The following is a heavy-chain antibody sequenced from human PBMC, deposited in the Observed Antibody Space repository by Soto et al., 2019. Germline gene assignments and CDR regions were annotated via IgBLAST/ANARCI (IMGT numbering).Heavy chain of an antibody. CDR3: ARESPGYCSGGSCYGYYYYYYGMDV. Sequence: ESGGGLVQPGGSLRLSCAASGFTFSSYSMNWVRQAPGKGLEWVSYISSSSSTIYYADSVKGRFTISRDNAKNSLYLQMNSRRDEDTAVYYCARESPGYCSGGSCYGYYYYYYGMDVWGQGTTVTVSS. CDR1: GFTFSSYS. J-gene: IGHJ6*02. CDR2: ISSSSSTI. V-gene: IGHV3-48*02. D-gene: IGHD2-15*01.